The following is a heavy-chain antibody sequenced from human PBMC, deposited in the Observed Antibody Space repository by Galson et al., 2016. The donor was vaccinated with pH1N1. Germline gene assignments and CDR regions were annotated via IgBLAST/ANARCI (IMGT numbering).Heavy chain of an antibody. D-gene: IGHD3-22*01. CDR3: AHLYYYDTSGFYRYFDY. CDR2: VYWDDDK. Sequence: PALVKPTQTLTLTCIFSGFSITNRGKAVGWIRQPPGKALEWLALVYWDDDKFYSRSLQSRLTITKDTSKNQVVLRMTNMDPVDTGTYYCAHLYYYDTSGFYRYFDYWGQGILVTVSS. V-gene: IGHV2-5*02. J-gene: IGHJ4*02. CDR1: GFSITNRGKA.